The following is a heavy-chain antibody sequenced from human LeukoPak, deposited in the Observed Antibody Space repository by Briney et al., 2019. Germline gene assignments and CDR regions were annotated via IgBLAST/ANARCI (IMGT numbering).Heavy chain of an antibody. J-gene: IGHJ4*02. CDR3: ARSNQADDY. V-gene: IGHV3-74*01. D-gene: IGHD1-14*01. CDR2: SNPCGSCI. CDR1: GFTVSSYW. Sequence: GGSLRLSCAASGFTVSSYWMHWVRQVPGKGLVWVARSNPCGSCITYADSVKGRFTISGDNAKNTLYLQMDGLRAEDTGVYYCARSNQADDYWGQGTLVTVSS.